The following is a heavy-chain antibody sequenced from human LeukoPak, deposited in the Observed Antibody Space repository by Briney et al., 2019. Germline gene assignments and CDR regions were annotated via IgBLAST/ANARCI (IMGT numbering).Heavy chain of an antibody. Sequence: GGSLRLSCAASGFTFSSYGMHWVRQAPGKGLEWVAFIRYDGSNKYYADSVKGRFTISRDNSKNTLYLQMNSLRAEDTALYYCARGQYSGRGGYFDYWGQGTLVTVSS. V-gene: IGHV3-30*02. CDR3: ARGQYSGRGGYFDY. CDR2: IRYDGSNK. J-gene: IGHJ4*02. D-gene: IGHD3-10*01. CDR1: GFTFSSYG.